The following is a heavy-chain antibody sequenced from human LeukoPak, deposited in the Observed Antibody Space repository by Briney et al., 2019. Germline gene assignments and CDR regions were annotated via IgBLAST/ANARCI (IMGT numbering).Heavy chain of an antibody. V-gene: IGHV4-34*01. J-gene: IGHJ5*02. Sequence: SETLSLTCAVSGGSFSGYYWSWIRQPPGKGLEWIGEINHSGSTNYNPSLKSRVTISVDTSKNQFSLKLSSVTAADTAVYYCARGRVLLWFPGFDPWGQGTLVTVSS. CDR3: ARGRVLLWFPGFDP. D-gene: IGHD3-10*01. CDR1: GGSFSGYY. CDR2: INHSGST.